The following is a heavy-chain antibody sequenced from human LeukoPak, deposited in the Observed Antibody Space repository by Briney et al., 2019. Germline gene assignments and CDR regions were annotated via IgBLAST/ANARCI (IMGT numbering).Heavy chain of an antibody. D-gene: IGHD6-6*01. Sequence: KSSETLSLTCTVSGGSISSYYWSWIRHPPGKGLEWIGYIYYSGSTNYNPSLQSRVTISVDTSKKQFSLKLSSVTAADTAVYSCARDDRYSSSSGYFQHWGQGTLVTVSS. CDR2: IYYSGST. CDR3: ARDDRYSSSSGYFQH. V-gene: IGHV4-59*01. CDR1: GGSISSYY. J-gene: IGHJ1*01.